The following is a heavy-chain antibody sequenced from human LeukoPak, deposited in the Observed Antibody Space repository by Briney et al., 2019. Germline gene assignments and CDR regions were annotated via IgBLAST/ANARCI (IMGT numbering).Heavy chain of an antibody. Sequence: PSETLSLTCAVYGGSFSGYYWSWIRQPPGKGLEWIGEINHSGSTNYNPSLKSRVTVSVDTSKNLFSLKVSSVTAADTAVYYCARHGYYDFWSGYYYFDYWGQGTLVTVSS. CDR2: INHSGST. CDR3: ARHGYYDFWSGYYYFDY. V-gene: IGHV4-34*01. CDR1: GGSFSGYY. J-gene: IGHJ4*02. D-gene: IGHD3-3*01.